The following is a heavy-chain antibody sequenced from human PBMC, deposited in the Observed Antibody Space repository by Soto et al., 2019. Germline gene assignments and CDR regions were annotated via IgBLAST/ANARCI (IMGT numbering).Heavy chain of an antibody. J-gene: IGHJ6*02. CDR3: ARHGPTTFWRGYYTGYGLDV. CDR2: IDPSDSYT. Sequence: GESLKISCKGSGYSFTSYWISWVRQMPGKGLEWMGRIDPSDSYTNYSPSFQGHVTISADKSISTAYLQWSSLKASDTAMYYCARHGPTTFWRGYYTGYGLDVWGQGTTVTVSS. CDR1: GYSFTSYW. D-gene: IGHD3-3*01. V-gene: IGHV5-10-1*01.